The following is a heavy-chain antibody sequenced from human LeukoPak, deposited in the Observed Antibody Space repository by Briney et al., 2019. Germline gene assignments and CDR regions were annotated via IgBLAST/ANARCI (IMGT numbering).Heavy chain of an antibody. CDR3: ARDHPYYDSSGYFDY. V-gene: IGHV3-23*01. D-gene: IGHD3-22*01. CDR2: ISGSGGST. J-gene: IGHJ4*02. Sequence: GGSLRLSCAASGFTFSSYAMSWVRQAPGKGLEWVSTISGSGGSTYYADSVKGRFTISRDNSKNTLYLHMNSLRSEDTAVYYCARDHPYYDSSGYFDYWGQGTLVTVSS. CDR1: GFTFSSYA.